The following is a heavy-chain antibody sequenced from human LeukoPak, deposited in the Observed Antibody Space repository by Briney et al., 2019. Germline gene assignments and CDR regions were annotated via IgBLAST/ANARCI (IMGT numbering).Heavy chain of an antibody. D-gene: IGHD4-11*01. CDR2: IRYDGSNK. CDR3: AKGSRTTVTNKQIDY. V-gene: IGHV3-30*02. CDR1: GFTFSSYG. Sequence: PGGSLRLSCAASGFTFSSYGMHWVRQAPGKGLEWVAFIRYDGSNKYYADSVKGRFTISRDNSKNTLYLQMNSLRAEDTAVYYCAKGSRTTVTNKQIDYWGQGPLVTVSS. J-gene: IGHJ4*02.